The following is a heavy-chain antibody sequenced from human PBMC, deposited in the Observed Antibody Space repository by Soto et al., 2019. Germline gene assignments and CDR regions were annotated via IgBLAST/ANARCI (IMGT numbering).Heavy chain of an antibody. J-gene: IGHJ6*02. CDR1: GYSFTSYW. CDR2: IDPSDSYT. D-gene: IGHD1-26*01. V-gene: IGHV5-10-1*01. CDR3: ARRGSYYDYYYGMDV. Sequence: LKVSCKGSGYSFTSYWISWVRQMPGKGLEWMGRIDPSDSYTNYSPSFQGHVTISADKSISTAYLQWSSLKASDTAMYYCARRGSYYDYYYGMDVWGQGTTVTVSS.